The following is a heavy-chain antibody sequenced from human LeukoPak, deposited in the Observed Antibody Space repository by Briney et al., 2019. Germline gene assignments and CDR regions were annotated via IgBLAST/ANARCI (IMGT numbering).Heavy chain of an antibody. J-gene: IGHJ4*02. CDR2: IYTSGST. D-gene: IGHD6-19*01. Sequence: SETLSLTCTVSGGSISSYYWSWIRQPAGKGLEWIGRIYTSGSTNYNPSLKSRVTMSVDTSKNQFSLKLSSVTAADTAVYYRARGGSGSGWFPADYWGQGTPVTVSS. CDR3: ARGGSGSGWFPADY. V-gene: IGHV4-4*07. CDR1: GGSISSYY.